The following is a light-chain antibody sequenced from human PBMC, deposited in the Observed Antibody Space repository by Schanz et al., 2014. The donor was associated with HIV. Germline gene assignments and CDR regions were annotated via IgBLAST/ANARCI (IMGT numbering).Light chain of an antibody. Sequence: EIVLTQSPGTLSLSPGERATLRCRATQVVSSNSLALYQQKPGLAPRLLIYGASSRATSIPDRFSGSGFGTDFTLTINRVEPADFAVYYCQQYGSSPPITFGQGTRLEI. CDR3: QQYGSSPPIT. CDR2: GAS. V-gene: IGKV3-20*01. J-gene: IGKJ5*01. CDR1: QVVSSNS.